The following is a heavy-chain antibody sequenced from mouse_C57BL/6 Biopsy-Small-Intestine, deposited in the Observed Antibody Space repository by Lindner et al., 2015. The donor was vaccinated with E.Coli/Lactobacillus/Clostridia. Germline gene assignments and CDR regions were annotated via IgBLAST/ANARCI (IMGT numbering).Heavy chain of an antibody. J-gene: IGHJ4*01. D-gene: IGHD2-4*01. CDR1: GFSFNTYA. CDR2: IRGKSNNYAT. V-gene: IGHV10-1*01. Sequence: VQLQESGGGLVQPKGSLKLSCAASGFSFNTYAMNWVRQAPGKGLEWVARIRGKSNNYATYYADSVKDRFTISRDDSESMLYLQMNNLKTEDTAMYYCVSVYDYDYAMDYWGQGTSVTVSS. CDR3: VSVYDYDYAMDY.